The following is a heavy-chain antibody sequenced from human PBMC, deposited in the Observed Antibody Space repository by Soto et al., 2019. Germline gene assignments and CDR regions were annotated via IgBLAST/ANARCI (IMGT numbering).Heavy chain of an antibody. Sequence: SVKVSCKASGGTFSRYTISWVRQAPGQGLEWMGGIIPIFGTANYAQKFQGRVTITADESTSTAYMELSSLRSEDTAVYYCASGWQQQLSGRDTYYYYGMDVWGQGTTVTVSS. D-gene: IGHD6-13*01. CDR1: GGTFSRYT. CDR2: IIPIFGTA. V-gene: IGHV1-69*13. J-gene: IGHJ6*02. CDR3: ASGWQQQLSGRDTYYYYGMDV.